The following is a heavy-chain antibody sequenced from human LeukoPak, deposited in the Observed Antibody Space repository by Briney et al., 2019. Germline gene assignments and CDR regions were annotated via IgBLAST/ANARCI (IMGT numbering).Heavy chain of an antibody. Sequence: ASVKVSCKASGYTFTSYGIIWVRQAPGQGLEWMGWISAYNGNTNYAQKLQGRVTTTTDTSTSTAYIELRSLRSDDTAVYYCARALVAATTDGNWFDPWGQGTLVTVSS. CDR3: ARALVAATTDGNWFDP. CDR1: GYTFTSYG. V-gene: IGHV1-18*01. D-gene: IGHD2-15*01. CDR2: ISAYNGNT. J-gene: IGHJ5*02.